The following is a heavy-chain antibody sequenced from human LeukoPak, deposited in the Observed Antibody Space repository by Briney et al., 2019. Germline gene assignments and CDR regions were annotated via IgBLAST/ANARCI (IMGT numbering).Heavy chain of an antibody. V-gene: IGHV3-9*01. CDR3: ARGGTDQYDFWSGFYYYYYYMDV. J-gene: IGHJ6*03. D-gene: IGHD3-3*01. Sequence: GGSLRLSCAASGFTFDDYAMHWVRQAPGKGLEWVSGISWNSGSIGYADSVKGRFTISGDNAKNSLYLQMNSLRSEDTAVYYCARGGTDQYDFWSGFYYYYYYMDVWGKGTTVTVSS. CDR1: GFTFDDYA. CDR2: ISWNSGSI.